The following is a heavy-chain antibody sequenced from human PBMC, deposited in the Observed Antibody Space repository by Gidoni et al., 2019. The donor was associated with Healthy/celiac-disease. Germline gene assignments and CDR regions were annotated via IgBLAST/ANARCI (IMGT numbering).Heavy chain of an antibody. D-gene: IGHD3-3*01. Sequence: QLQLQESGPGLVKPSEPLSLTCTVSGGSISSSSYYWGWIRQPPGKGLEWIGSIYYSGSTYYNPSLKSRVTISVDTSKNQFSLKLSSVTAADTAVYYCARHSFVEGFDYWGQGTLVTVSS. CDR3: ARHSFVEGFDY. CDR2: IYYSGST. V-gene: IGHV4-39*01. CDR1: GGSISSSSYY. J-gene: IGHJ4*02.